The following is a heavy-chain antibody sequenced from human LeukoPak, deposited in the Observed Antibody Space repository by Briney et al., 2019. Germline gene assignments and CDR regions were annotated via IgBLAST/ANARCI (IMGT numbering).Heavy chain of an antibody. D-gene: IGHD2-15*01. CDR3: ARDTTRYCTGGTCHSRSVGAFDI. CDR1: GFTFSSYR. CDR2: INSDGSST. Sequence: GGSLRLSCAASGFTFSSYRMHWVRQAPGKGLVWVSRINSDGSSTISADSVKGRFTISRDNAKNTLYLQMNSLRAEDTAVYYCARDTTRYCTGGTCHSRSVGAFDIWGQGTMVTVSS. V-gene: IGHV3-74*01. J-gene: IGHJ3*02.